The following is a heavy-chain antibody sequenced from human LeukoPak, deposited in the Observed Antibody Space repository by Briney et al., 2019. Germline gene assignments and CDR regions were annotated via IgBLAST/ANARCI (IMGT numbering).Heavy chain of an antibody. J-gene: IGHJ4*02. CDR2: ISAGSSTI. Sequence: GGSLRLSCAASGFTFSTYSMNWVRQAPGKGLEWVSSISAGSSTIYYADSVKGRFTISRDNAKNSLFLQMKSLRAEDTAVYYCTMKVPNEPAFDYWGQGTLVTVSS. D-gene: IGHD1-14*01. V-gene: IGHV3-48*04. CDR1: GFTFSTYS. CDR3: TMKVPNEPAFDY.